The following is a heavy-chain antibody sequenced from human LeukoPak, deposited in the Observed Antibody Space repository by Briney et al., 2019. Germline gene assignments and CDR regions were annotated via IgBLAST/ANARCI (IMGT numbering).Heavy chain of an antibody. D-gene: IGHD1-26*01. CDR3: ARDIGYGMDV. V-gene: IGHV1-69*04. J-gene: IGHJ6*02. CDR2: IIPILGIA. CDR1: GGTFSSYA. Sequence: GSSVKVSCEASGGTFSSYAISWVRQAPGQGLEWMGRIIPILGIANYPQKFQGRVTITADKSTSTAYMELSSLRSEDTAVYYCARDIGYGMDVWGQGTTVTVSS.